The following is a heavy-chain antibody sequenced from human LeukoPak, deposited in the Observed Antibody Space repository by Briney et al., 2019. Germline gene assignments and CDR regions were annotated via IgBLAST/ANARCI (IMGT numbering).Heavy chain of an antibody. CDR2: IYTSGST. J-gene: IGHJ5*02. CDR3: ARGGEDYYDSSGYQSPYNWFDP. V-gene: IGHV4-4*07. D-gene: IGHD3-22*01. Sequence: SETLSLTCTVSGGSISSYYWSWIRQPAGKGLEWIGRIYTSGSTNYNPSLKSRVTMSVDTSKNQFSLKLGSVTAADTAVYYCARGGEDYYDSSGYQSPYNWFDPWGQGTLVTVS. CDR1: GGSISSYY.